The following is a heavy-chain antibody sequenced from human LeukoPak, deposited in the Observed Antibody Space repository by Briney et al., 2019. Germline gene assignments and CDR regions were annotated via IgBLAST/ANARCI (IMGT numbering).Heavy chain of an antibody. J-gene: IGHJ5*02. D-gene: IGHD3-22*01. Sequence: PPQTLPLTCTVSGVSISSGDYYWSWIRQPPGKGLEWIGYMYSSGSTYYNPSLKSRATISVDTSKNQFSLKLSSVTAADTAVYYCARPYYYDSRIDPWGQGTLVTVSS. CDR2: MYSSGST. V-gene: IGHV4-30-4*01. CDR3: ARPYYYDSRIDP. CDR1: GVSISSGDYY.